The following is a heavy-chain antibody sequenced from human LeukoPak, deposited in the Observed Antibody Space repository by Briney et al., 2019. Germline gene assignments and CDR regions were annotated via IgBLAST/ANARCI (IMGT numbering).Heavy chain of an antibody. CDR1: GFTFSNNA. Sequence: PGGSLRLSCAASGFTFSNNAMHWVRQAPGKGLEWVAVIWNDGSNKYYADSVKGRFTISRDNSKNVLYLQMNSLRAEDTAVYYCARDQIAVAGTLGWPVYYYGMDVWGQGTTVTVSS. D-gene: IGHD6-19*01. CDR3: ARDQIAVAGTLGWPVYYYGMDV. V-gene: IGHV3-33*01. J-gene: IGHJ6*02. CDR2: IWNDGSNK.